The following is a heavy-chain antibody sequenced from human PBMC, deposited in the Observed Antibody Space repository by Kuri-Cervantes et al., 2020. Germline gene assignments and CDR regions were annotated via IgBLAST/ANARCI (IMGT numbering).Heavy chain of an antibody. Sequence: SCTVSGGSISSSSYYWGWIRQPPGKGLEWIGYIYYSGSTYYNPSLQSRVTMSVDTSKNQFSLKLSSVTAADTAVYYCALKTYAFDIWGQGTMVTVSS. V-gene: IGHV4-30-4*08. J-gene: IGHJ3*02. CDR2: IYYSGST. CDR1: GGSISSSSYY. CDR3: ALKTYAFDI.